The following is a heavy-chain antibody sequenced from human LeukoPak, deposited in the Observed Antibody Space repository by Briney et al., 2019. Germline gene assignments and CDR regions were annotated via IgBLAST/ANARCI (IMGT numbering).Heavy chain of an antibody. Sequence: PGGSLRLSCAASGFTFSNYAMNWVRRAPGKGLEWVTLISYDGNNKYYADSVKGRFTISRDNSKNTLYLQMISLRTEDTAMYYCARDTIAARSGYFDYWGQGTLVTVSS. CDR3: ARDTIAARSGYFDY. CDR1: GFTFSNYA. V-gene: IGHV3-30*04. J-gene: IGHJ4*02. D-gene: IGHD6-6*01. CDR2: ISYDGNNK.